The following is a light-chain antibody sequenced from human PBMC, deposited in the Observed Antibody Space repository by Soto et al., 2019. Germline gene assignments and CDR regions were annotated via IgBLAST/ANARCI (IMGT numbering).Light chain of an antibody. CDR1: NSNIGSKY. CDR3: AAWDNSLVGGPA. J-gene: IGLJ2*01. V-gene: IGLV1-47*01. Sequence: QAVVTQPPSASGTPGQRVTISCSGSNSNIGSKYVYWYQQLPGTAPKLLLYRNNQRPSGVPDRFSGSKSGTSASLAISGLRSEDEADYDCAAWDNSLVGGPAFGGGTKVTVL. CDR2: RNN.